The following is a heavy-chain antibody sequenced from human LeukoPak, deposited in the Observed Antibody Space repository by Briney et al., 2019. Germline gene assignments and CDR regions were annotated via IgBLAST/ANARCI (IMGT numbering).Heavy chain of an antibody. CDR1: GGSISSYY. V-gene: IGHV4-59*01. D-gene: IGHD3-10*01. CDR3: ARGGGLLWFGELGWFDP. J-gene: IGHJ5*02. CDR2: IYYSGST. Sequence: SETLSLTCTVSGGSISSYYWSWIRQPPGKGLEWIGYIYYSGSTNYNPSLKSRVTISVDTSKNQFSLKLSSVIAADTAVYYCARGGGLLWFGELGWFDPWGQGTLVTVSS.